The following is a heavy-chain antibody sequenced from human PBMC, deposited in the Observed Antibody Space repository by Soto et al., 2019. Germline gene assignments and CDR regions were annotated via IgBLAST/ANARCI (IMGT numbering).Heavy chain of an antibody. D-gene: IGHD2-2*01. CDR2: IYNSGST. CDR1: GVIATAKY. CDR3: ASTLALIGLPNHQPPSY. J-gene: IGHJ4*02. V-gene: IGHV3-53*04. Sequence: GGSLRLSCAASGVIATAKYMNWVRQAPGGVLEWVAVIYNSGSTYHADSVKGRFTISRHDSKNTLYLQMDSLRPEDTAVYYCASTLALIGLPNHQPPSYWGQGTLVTVSS.